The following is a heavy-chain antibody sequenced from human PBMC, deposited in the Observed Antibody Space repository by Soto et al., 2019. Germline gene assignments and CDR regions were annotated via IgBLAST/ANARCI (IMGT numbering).Heavy chain of an antibody. CDR1: GYTFTSYY. V-gene: IGHV1-46*01. D-gene: IGHD2-8*01. CDR3: ARAFSNSGYCTNGVCYTPTPNYDY. CDR2: INPSGGST. Sequence: ASVKVSCKASGYTFTSYYMHWVRQAPGQGLEWMGIINPSGGSTSYAQKFQGRVTMTRDTSTSTVYMELSSLRSEDTAVYYCARAFSNSGYCTNGVCYTPTPNYDYWGQGTLVTVSS. J-gene: IGHJ4*02.